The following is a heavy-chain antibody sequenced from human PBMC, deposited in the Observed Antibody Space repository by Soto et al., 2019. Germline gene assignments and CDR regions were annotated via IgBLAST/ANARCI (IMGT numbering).Heavy chain of an antibody. CDR3: AREAQDLTSNFDY. CDR1: GFTFTRYS. Sequence: EVQLVESGGGLVKPGGSLRLSCAASGFTFTRYSMNWVRQAPGKGLEWVSSISSTTNYIYYGDSMKCRFTISRDNAKKSLSLQMNSLRAEDTAVYYCAREAQDLTSNFDYWGQGTLVTVSS. J-gene: IGHJ4*02. V-gene: IGHV3-21*01. CDR2: ISSTTNYI.